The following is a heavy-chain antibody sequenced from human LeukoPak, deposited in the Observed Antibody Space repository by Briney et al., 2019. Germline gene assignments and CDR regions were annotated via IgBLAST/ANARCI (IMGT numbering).Heavy chain of an antibody. CDR2: ISVSDSGA. V-gene: IGHV3-23*01. CDR1: GFPFSSSV. J-gene: IGHJ4*02. Sequence: SGGSLRLSCAASGFPFSSSVMTWVRQAPGKGLEWVSIISVSDSGAHYADSVKGRFSVSRDNSKNTLYLQMNSLRAEDTAVYYCARDISSGWGYYFDYWGQGTLVTVSS. D-gene: IGHD6-19*01. CDR3: ARDISSGWGYYFDY.